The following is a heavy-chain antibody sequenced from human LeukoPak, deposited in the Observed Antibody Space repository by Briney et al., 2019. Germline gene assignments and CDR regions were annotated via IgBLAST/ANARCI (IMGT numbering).Heavy chain of an antibody. D-gene: IGHD2-2*01. Sequence: ASVKVSCKASGYTFTSYYMHWVRQAPGQGLEWMGIINPSGGSTSYAQKFQGRVTMTRDTSTSTASMELSSLRSEDTAVYFCARAGFEYQLHTVFYYWGQGTLVTVSS. CDR3: ARAGFEYQLHTVFYY. CDR2: INPSGGST. CDR1: GYTFTSYY. J-gene: IGHJ4*02. V-gene: IGHV1-46*01.